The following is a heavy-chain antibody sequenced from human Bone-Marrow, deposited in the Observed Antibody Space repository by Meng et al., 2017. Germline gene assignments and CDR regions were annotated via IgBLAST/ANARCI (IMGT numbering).Heavy chain of an antibody. CDR3: ARVNSDCGGVMCYKGWFDP. Sequence: QVQLQESGPGLVKPPQTLSLTSTVLGGFISGGDFYWSWIRQPPGKGLEWIGYIHFSGSTYYNPSLNSRITISVDMSRNQFSLRLTSVTSADMAVYYCARVNSDCGGVMCYKGWFDPWGQGTLVTVSS. J-gene: IGHJ5*02. CDR1: GGFISGGDFY. D-gene: IGHD2-21*01. V-gene: IGHV4-30-4*01. CDR2: IHFSGST.